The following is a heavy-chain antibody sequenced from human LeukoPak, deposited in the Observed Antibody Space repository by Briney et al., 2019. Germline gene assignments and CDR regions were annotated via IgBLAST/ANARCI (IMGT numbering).Heavy chain of an antibody. Sequence: PGGSLRLSCAASGFTFSSYSMNWVRQAPGKGLEWVSSISSSSSYIYYADSVKGRFTISRDNAKNSLYLQMNSLRAEDTAVYYCARIGLRWAGNAFDIWGQGTMVTVSS. CDR3: ARIGLRWAGNAFDI. CDR2: ISSSSSYI. D-gene: IGHD4-23*01. J-gene: IGHJ3*02. V-gene: IGHV3-21*01. CDR1: GFTFSSYS.